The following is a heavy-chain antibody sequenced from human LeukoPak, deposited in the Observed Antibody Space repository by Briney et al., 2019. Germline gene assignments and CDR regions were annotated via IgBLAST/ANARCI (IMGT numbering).Heavy chain of an antibody. CDR3: AKPRPTVVTPVPFFDY. Sequence: PGGSLRLPCAASGFTFSSYAMSWVRQAPGKGLEWVSAISGSGGSTYYADSVKGRFTISRDNSKNTLYLQMNSLRAEDTAVYYCAKPRPTVVTPVPFFDYWGQGTLVTVSS. D-gene: IGHD4-23*01. V-gene: IGHV3-23*01. CDR2: ISGSGGST. CDR1: GFTFSSYA. J-gene: IGHJ4*02.